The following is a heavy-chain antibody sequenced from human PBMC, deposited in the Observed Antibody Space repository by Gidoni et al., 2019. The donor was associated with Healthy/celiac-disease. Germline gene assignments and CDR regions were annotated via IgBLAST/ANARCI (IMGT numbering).Heavy chain of an antibody. CDR3: VRDPSLEDGVR. Sequence: VRLVGSGGGLFQAGGSLRLACITPGFTFTDYDMQWVRQAPGKGMEYVSRISMNGDSTYYANSVKGRFTFFRDNAKNTMYLQMSSLRADDMAVYYCVRDPSLEDGVRWGQGTMVTVSS. CDR2: ISMNGDST. CDR1: GFTFTDYD. J-gene: IGHJ4*02. V-gene: IGHV3-64*01. D-gene: IGHD3-10*01.